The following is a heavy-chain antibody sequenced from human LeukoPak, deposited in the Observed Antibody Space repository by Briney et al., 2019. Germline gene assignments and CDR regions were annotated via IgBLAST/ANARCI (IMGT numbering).Heavy chain of an antibody. CDR3: AREGKLYVDY. CDR2: IKQDGSEK. Sequence: GGSLRLSCAASGFTFSSYEMSWVRQAPGKGLEWVANIKQDGSEKYYVDSVKGRFTISRDNAKNSLYLQMNSLRAEDTAVYYCAREGKLYVDYWGQGTLVTVSS. CDR1: GFTFSSYE. J-gene: IGHJ4*02. D-gene: IGHD2-8*01. V-gene: IGHV3-7*01.